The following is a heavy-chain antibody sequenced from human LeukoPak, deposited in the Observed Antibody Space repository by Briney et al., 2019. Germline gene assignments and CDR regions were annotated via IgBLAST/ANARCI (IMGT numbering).Heavy chain of an antibody. J-gene: IGHJ4*02. CDR3: TKEKTGSSSDN. CDR1: GFTVSSNY. Sequence: PGGSLRLSCAASGFTVSSNYMSWVRQAPGKGLEWVSLISGSGDSTYYAESGKGRFTISRDNSKNTLYLQMNSLRPEDTGVYYCTKEKTGSSSDNWGQGTLVTVSS. V-gene: IGHV3-23*01. D-gene: IGHD6-6*01. CDR2: ISGSGDST.